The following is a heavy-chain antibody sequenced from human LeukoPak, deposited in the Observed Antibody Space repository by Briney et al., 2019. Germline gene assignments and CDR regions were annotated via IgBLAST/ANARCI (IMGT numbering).Heavy chain of an antibody. V-gene: IGHV1-69*04. CDR3: ASAYSSSTWYYGMDV. Sequence: ASVKVSCKASGGTFSSYAISWVRQAPGQGLEWMGRIIPILGIANYAQKFQGRVTIIADKSTSTAYMELSSLRSEDTAVYYCASAYSSSTWYYGMDVWGQGTTVTVSS. CDR1: GGTFSSYA. D-gene: IGHD6-6*01. CDR2: IIPILGIA. J-gene: IGHJ6*02.